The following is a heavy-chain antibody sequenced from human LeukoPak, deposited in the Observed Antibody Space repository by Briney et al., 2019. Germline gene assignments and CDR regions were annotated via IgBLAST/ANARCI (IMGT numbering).Heavy chain of an antibody. Sequence: ASVKVSCKASGYTFTNYAMHWVRQAPGQRLEWMGWINAGNGNTKYSQKFLDRVTITRDTSASTAYMELSSLRSEDTAVYYCAREIFALGQNNWFDPWGQGTLVTVSS. CDR2: INAGNGNT. V-gene: IGHV1-3*01. CDR1: GYTFTNYA. CDR3: AREIFALGQNNWFDP. D-gene: IGHD3-3*01. J-gene: IGHJ5*02.